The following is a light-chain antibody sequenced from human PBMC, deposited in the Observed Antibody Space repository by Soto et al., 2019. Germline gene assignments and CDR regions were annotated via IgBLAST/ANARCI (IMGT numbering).Light chain of an antibody. V-gene: IGKV1-39*01. CDR3: QQTRSGIT. J-gene: IGKJ5*01. CDR1: QTIDSY. Sequence: DIQLTQSPPSLSATLGDRFTITCLASQTIDSYLKWFQQKPGMAPKLLIYAASKLQSGVPPRFRGSGSGTDFTLTIDTLQPDDFASYYCQQTRSGITFGQGTRLEIK. CDR2: AAS.